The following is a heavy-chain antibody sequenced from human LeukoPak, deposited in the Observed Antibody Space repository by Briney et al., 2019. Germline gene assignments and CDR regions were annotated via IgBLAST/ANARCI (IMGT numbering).Heavy chain of an antibody. J-gene: IGHJ6*03. V-gene: IGHV4-61*02. CDR3: AIDANVGSSPWGYYYYYYMDV. D-gene: IGHD1-26*01. Sequence: SETLCLTCTVSGGSISSGSYYWSWIRQPAGKGLEWIGRIYTSGSTNYNPSLKSRVTISVDTSKNQFSLKLSSVTAADTAMYYCAIDANVGSSPWGYYYYYYMDVWGKGTTVTVSS. CDR1: GGSISSGSYY. CDR2: IYTSGST.